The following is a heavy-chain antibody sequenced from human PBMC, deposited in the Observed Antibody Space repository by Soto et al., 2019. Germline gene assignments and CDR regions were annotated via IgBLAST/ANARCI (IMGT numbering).Heavy chain of an antibody. V-gene: IGHV4-39*01. CDR3: ARHGTGGGAAGLYRYFDD. CDR1: AGSFSSNNYI. D-gene: IGHD2-15*01. J-gene: IGHJ4*02. Sequence: PSETLSLTCAVSAGSFSSNNYIWGWIRQPTGKGLEWIGSISYRGYTYYNYNSSLKSRVTISADTSRNQFSLELSSVTAADPADYYFARHGTGGGAAGLYRYFDDWGKGDLVHVSS. CDR2: ISYRGYTYY.